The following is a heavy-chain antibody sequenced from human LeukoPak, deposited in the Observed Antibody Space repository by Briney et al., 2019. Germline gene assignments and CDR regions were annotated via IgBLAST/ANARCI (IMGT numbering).Heavy chain of an antibody. D-gene: IGHD3-10*01. CDR3: ARAGFGSGSYPRFDP. CDR2: ISSSSSTI. Sequence: GGSLRLSCAASGFTFSSYSMNWVRQAPGKGLEWVSYISSSSSTIYYADSVKGRFTISRDNAKNSLYLQMNSLRAEDTAVYYCARAGFGSGSYPRFDPWGQGTLVTVSS. V-gene: IGHV3-48*04. CDR1: GFTFSSYS. J-gene: IGHJ5*02.